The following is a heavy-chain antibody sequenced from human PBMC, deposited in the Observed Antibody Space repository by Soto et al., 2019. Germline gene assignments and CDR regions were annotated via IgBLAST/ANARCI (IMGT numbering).Heavy chain of an antibody. CDR2: IKRDGSET. CDR3: AKDDNYCAGGICYDVFDS. V-gene: IGHV3-7*05. Sequence: EVQLVEPGGGLVQSGGSLRLSCVASGFTFSNYWMTWVRQAPGKGLGWVANIKRDGSETYLVASVRGRFTISRDNAKNSLYLPMNSLRAEDTAVYYWAKDDNYCAGGICYDVFDSWGQGTMVTVS. D-gene: IGHD2-8*02. J-gene: IGHJ3*02. CDR1: GFTFSNYW.